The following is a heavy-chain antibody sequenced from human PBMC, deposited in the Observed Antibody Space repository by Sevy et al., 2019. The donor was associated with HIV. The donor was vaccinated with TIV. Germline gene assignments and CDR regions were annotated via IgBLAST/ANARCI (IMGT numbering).Heavy chain of an antibody. CDR1: GFTFSSHA. J-gene: IGHJ4*02. CDR2: ISGSGGST. V-gene: IGHV3-23*01. CDR3: AKDLPPRTGYSSGWYSYDY. Sequence: GGSLRLSCAASGFTFSSHAMSWVRQAPGKGLEWVSAISGSGGSTYYADSVKGRFTISRDNSKNTLYLQMNSLRAEDTAVYYCAKDLPPRTGYSSGWYSYDYWGQGTLVTVSS. D-gene: IGHD6-19*01.